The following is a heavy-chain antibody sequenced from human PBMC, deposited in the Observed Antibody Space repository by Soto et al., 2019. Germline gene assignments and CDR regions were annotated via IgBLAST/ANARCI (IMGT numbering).Heavy chain of an antibody. V-gene: IGHV3-48*02. J-gene: IGHJ4*02. CDR1: GFTFSSYS. CDR2: ISSSSSTI. D-gene: IGHD6-13*01. CDR3: ARAKESSSWYLDY. Sequence: EVQLVESGGGLVQPGGSLRLSCAASGFTFSSYSMNWVRQAPGKGLEWVSYISSSSSTIYYADSVKGRFTISRDNAKNSLYLQMNRLRDEDTAVYYCARAKESSSWYLDYWGQGTLVTGSS.